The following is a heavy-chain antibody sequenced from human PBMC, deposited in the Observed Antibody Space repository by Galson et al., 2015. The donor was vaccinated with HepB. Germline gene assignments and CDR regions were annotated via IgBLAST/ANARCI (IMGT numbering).Heavy chain of an antibody. CDR1: GYTFTDYY. CDR2: ITPNSGVT. Sequence: SVKVSCKVSGYTFTDYYMHWVRQAPGQGLEWMGRITPNSGVTNYAQKFQGRVTMTRDTSISTAYLELSRLASDDTAVYYCASQAYGHDAFDIWGQGTMVTVSS. CDR3: ASQAYGHDAFDI. J-gene: IGHJ3*02. V-gene: IGHV1-2*06. D-gene: IGHD3-10*01.